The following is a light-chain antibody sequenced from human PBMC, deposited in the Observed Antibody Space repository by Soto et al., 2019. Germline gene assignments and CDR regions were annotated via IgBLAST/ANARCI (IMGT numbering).Light chain of an antibody. V-gene: IGKV3-11*01. CDR2: DAS. CDR3: QQRSKWRT. Sequence: EIVLTQSPASLSLSPGERATLSCRASQSVSGYLAWYQQKPGQAPRLLIYDASKRATGIPARFSGSGFGTDFTLTISSLEPEDFAVYYCQQRSKWRTFGQGTKVEIK. J-gene: IGKJ1*01. CDR1: QSVSGY.